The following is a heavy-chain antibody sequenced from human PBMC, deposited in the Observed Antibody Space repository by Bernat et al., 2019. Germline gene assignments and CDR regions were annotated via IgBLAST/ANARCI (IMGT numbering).Heavy chain of an antibody. CDR1: GFTFSSYS. CDR3: ARDPGSATTGIDY. V-gene: IGHV3-33*08. Sequence: VQLVESGGGLVKPGGSLRLSCAASGFTFSSYSMNWVRQAPGKGLEWVAVIWYDGTNKYYADSVKGRFTISRDNSKNTLYLQMNSLRAEDTAVYYCARDPGSATTGIDYWGQGTLVTVSS. CDR2: IWYDGTNK. J-gene: IGHJ4*02. D-gene: IGHD1-1*01.